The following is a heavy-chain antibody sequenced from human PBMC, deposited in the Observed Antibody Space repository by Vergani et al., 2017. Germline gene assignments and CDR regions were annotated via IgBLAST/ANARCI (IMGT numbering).Heavy chain of an antibody. D-gene: IGHD2-2*02. CDR2: INHSGST. J-gene: IGHJ3*02. Sequence: QVQLQQWGAGLLKPSETLTLTCAVYGGSFSGYYWSWIRQPPGKGLEWIGEINHSGSTNYSPSLKSRVTISVDTSKKQFSLRLSSVTAAETTVYYCARGRXCSSPSAYKDAFDIWGPGTMVTVSS. CDR3: ARGRXCSSPSAYKDAFDI. CDR1: GGSFSGYY. V-gene: IGHV4-34*01.